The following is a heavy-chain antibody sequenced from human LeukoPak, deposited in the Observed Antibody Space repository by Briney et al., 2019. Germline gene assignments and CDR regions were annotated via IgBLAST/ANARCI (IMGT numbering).Heavy chain of an antibody. CDR2: INAGNGNT. Sequence: GASVTVSCKASGYTFTSYAMHWVRQAPGQRLEWMGWINAGNGNTKYSQKFQGRVTITRDTSAGTAYMELSSLRSEDTAVYYCARTKGSSGYPPLDYWGQGTLVTVSS. CDR3: ARTKGSSGYPPLDY. CDR1: GYTFTSYA. J-gene: IGHJ4*02. V-gene: IGHV1-3*01. D-gene: IGHD3-22*01.